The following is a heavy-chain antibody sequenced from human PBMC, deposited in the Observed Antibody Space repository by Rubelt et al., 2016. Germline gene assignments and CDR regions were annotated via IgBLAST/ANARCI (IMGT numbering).Heavy chain of an antibody. CDR3: AKQVVPGTAHKFAMDV. CDR2: ISHDGKDQ. V-gene: IGHV3-30*04. CDR1: GFTFSNYA. D-gene: IGHD6-19*01. J-gene: IGHJ6*02. Sequence: GGSLRISCAASGFTFSNYAMTWDRQAPGKGREWVSVISHDGKDQFYADSVRGRFTMSRDNSRSTRYLQMNSLRAEDTAVYYCAKQVVPGTAHKFAMDVWGQGTKVTVSS.